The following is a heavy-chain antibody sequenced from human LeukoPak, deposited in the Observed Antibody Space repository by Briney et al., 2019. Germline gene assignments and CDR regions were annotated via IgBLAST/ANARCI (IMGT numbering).Heavy chain of an antibody. Sequence: SETLSLTCAVYGGSFSGYYWSWIRQPPGKGLEWIGEINHSGSTNYNPSLKSRVTISVDTSKNQLSLKLSSVTAADTAVYYCARDHRVVVVVAATYYYYGMDVWGQGTTVTVSS. J-gene: IGHJ6*02. CDR1: GGSFSGYY. V-gene: IGHV4-34*01. CDR2: INHSGST. CDR3: ARDHRVVVVVAATYYYYGMDV. D-gene: IGHD2-15*01.